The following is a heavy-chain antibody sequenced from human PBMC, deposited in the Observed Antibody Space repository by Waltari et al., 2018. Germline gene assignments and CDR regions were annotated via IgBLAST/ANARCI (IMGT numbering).Heavy chain of an antibody. CDR1: GFTFSDYY. D-gene: IGHD3-22*01. J-gene: IGHJ2*01. CDR3: AIDRHYYYDSSVGNWYFDL. V-gene: IGHV3-11*01. CDR2: ISSRGSTI. Sequence: QVQLVESGGGLVKPGGSLRLSCAASGFTFSDYYMSWIRQAPGKGLEWVSYISSRGSTIYYADSVKGRFTISRDNAKNSLYLQMNSLRAEDTAVYYCAIDRHYYYDSSVGNWYFDLWGRGTLVTVSS.